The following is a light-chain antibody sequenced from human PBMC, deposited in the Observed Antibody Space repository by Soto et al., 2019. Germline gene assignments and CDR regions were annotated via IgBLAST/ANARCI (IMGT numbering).Light chain of an antibody. CDR1: SSDVGGYNY. Sequence: QSVLTQPPSASGSPGQSVTFSCTGTSSDVGGYNYVSWYQQRPGKAPKVMIYEVSQRPSGVPDRFSGSKSGNTASLTVSGLQAEDEADYYCSSYAGSNNYVVFGGGTKLTVL. J-gene: IGLJ2*01. CDR3: SSYAGSNNYVV. V-gene: IGLV2-8*01. CDR2: EVS.